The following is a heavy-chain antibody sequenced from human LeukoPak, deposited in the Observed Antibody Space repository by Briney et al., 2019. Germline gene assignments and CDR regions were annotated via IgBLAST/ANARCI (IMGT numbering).Heavy chain of an antibody. V-gene: IGHV3-53*01. J-gene: IGHJ4*02. CDR2: IYAGGST. D-gene: IGHD2-15*01. CDR3: ASGGRSGVAFES. CDR1: GVIDSSNY. Sequence: PGGSLRLSCTASGVIDSSNYMSWARQAPGKGLEWVSLIYAGGSTFYADSVMGRSTISRDKSNNTLYLLMNSLRAEDTAVYYCASGGRSGVAFESWGQGTLVIVSS.